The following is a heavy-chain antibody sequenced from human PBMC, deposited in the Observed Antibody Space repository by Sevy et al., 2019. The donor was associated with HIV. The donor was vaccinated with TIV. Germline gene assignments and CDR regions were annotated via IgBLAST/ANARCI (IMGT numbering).Heavy chain of an antibody. J-gene: IGHJ5*02. CDR2: IIPIFGTT. V-gene: IGHV1-69*13. D-gene: IGHD6-13*01. Sequence: ASVKVSCKASGGTFSRSAISWMRQAPGQGLEWMGGIIPIFGTTNYARNFQGRLTITADESTSAAYMELSSLTSEDSAVYYCARLGAAGLAGWFDPWGLGTLVTVSS. CDR1: GGTFSRSA. CDR3: ARLGAAGLAGWFDP.